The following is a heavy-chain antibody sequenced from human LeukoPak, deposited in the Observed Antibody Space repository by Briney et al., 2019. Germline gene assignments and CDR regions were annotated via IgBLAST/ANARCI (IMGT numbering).Heavy chain of an antibody. D-gene: IGHD6-13*01. J-gene: IGHJ5*02. CDR1: GGSIKNYY. CDR2: FYISGST. CDR3: ARGCSAGTPHNWFDP. Sequence: SETLSLTCTVSGGSIKNYYWSWIRQPAGKGLEWIGRFYISGSTNYNPSLKSRVTMSVDTSKNQFSLRLSSVTAADTAVYYCARGCSAGTPHNWFDPWGQGTLVTVSS. V-gene: IGHV4-4*07.